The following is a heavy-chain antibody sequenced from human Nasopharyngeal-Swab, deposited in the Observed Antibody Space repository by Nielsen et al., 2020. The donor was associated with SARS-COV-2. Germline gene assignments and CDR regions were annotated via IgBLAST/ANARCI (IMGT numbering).Heavy chain of an antibody. CDR2: IYYSGST. V-gene: IGHV4-31*02. CDR3: AREERPLGNWFDP. Sequence: WMREARGKGLEWIGYIYYSGSTYYNPSLKSRVTISVDTSKNQFSLKLSSVTAADTAVYYCAREERPLGNWFDPWGQGTLVTVSS. D-gene: IGHD7-27*01. J-gene: IGHJ5*02.